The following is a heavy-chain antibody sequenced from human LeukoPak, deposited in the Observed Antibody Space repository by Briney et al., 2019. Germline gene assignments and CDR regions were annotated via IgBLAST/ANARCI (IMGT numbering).Heavy chain of an antibody. CDR3: ARSSGYTYGSDY. CDR2: IYFSGSI. CDR1: GVSIRSYY. D-gene: IGHD5-18*01. Sequence: SETLSLTCSVSGVSIRSYYWSWIRQPPGRGLEWVGYIYFSGSINYNPSLKSRVTISADTSKNQLSLKLSSVTAADTAVYYCARSSGYTYGSDYWGQGTLVTVSS. V-gene: IGHV4-59*08. J-gene: IGHJ4*02.